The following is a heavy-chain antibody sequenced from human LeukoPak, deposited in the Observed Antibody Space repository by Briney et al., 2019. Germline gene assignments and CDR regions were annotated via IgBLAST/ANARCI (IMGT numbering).Heavy chain of an antibody. CDR2: IYPNGDT. V-gene: IGHV4-4*07. D-gene: IGHD1-26*01. CDR1: GGSISTYY. CDR3: ARLVPGATGGRYFDY. Sequence: PSETLSLTCTVSGGSISTYYWSWIRQPAGKGLEWIGRIYPNGDTDYNPSLKSRVTMSVDTSKNQFSLKLSSVTAADTAVYYCARLVPGATGGRYFDYWGQGTLVTVSS. J-gene: IGHJ4*02.